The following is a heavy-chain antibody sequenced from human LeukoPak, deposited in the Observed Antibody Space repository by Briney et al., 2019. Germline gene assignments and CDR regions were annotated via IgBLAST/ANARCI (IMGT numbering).Heavy chain of an antibody. D-gene: IGHD6-13*01. J-gene: IGHJ4*02. CDR3: AKDWALRAAGSFDY. CDR1: GFTFSSFG. CDR2: ISFDGSNQ. V-gene: IGHV3-30*18. Sequence: GGSLRLSCAASGFTFSSFGMHWVRQAPGQGLEWVAVISFDGSNQYYADSVKGRFTISRDNSKDTLYLQMNNLRAEDTAVYYCAKDWALRAAGSFDYWGQGTLVTVSS.